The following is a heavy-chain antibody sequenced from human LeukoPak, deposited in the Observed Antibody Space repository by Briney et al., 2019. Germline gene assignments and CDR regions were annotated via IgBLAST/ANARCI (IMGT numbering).Heavy chain of an antibody. V-gene: IGHV1-69*13. Sequence: GASVKVSCKASGGSFTSYAISWVRQAPGQGLEWMGGIIPIFGTANYAQKFQGRVTITANESTSTAYMELSSLRSEDTAVYYGARPLYCSSTSCQGGWFDPWGQGTLVTVSS. CDR3: ARPLYCSSTSCQGGWFDP. J-gene: IGHJ5*02. D-gene: IGHD2-2*01. CDR2: IIPIFGTA. CDR1: GGSFTSYA.